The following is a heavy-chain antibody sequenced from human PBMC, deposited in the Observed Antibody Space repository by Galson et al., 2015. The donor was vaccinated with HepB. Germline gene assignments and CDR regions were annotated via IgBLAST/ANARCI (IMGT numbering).Heavy chain of an antibody. D-gene: IGHD6-13*01. J-gene: IGHJ3*01. Sequence: QSGAEVKKPGESLKISCQGSGYRFTSYWIGWVRQLPGKGLEWMGIIYPSDSDTRYRPSFQGQVTISADKSTTTAFLQWTSLKASDSAIYYCARGMVFGAAAGRHAFDLWGQGTLVTVSS. V-gene: IGHV5-51*01. CDR3: ARGMVFGAAAGRHAFDL. CDR2: IYPSDSDT. CDR1: GYRFTSYW.